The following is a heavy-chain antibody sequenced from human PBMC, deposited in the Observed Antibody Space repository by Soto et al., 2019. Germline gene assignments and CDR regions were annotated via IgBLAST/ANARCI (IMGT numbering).Heavy chain of an antibody. CDR3: ARDRYYDSSGYPPSYWYFDL. V-gene: IGHV1-69*01. CDR2: IIPIFGTA. D-gene: IGHD3-22*01. CDR1: GGTFSSYA. Sequence: QVQLVQSGAEVKKPGSSVKVSCKASGGTFSSYAISWVRQAPGQGLEWMGGIIPIFGTANYAQKFQGRVKITADESTSTAYMELSSLRSEDTAVYYCARDRYYDSSGYPPSYWYFDLWGRGTLVTVSS. J-gene: IGHJ2*01.